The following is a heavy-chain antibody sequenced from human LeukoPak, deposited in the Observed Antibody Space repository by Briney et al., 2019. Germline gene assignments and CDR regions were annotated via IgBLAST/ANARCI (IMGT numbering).Heavy chain of an antibody. CDR1: GGTFSSYA. D-gene: IGHD3-22*01. Sequence: SVKVSCKASGGTFSSYAISLVRQAPGQGLEWMGGIIPIFGTANYAQKFQGRVTITADESTSTAYMELSSLRSEDTAVYYCARGDYYDSSGYYSYYYYYMDVWGKGTTVTVSS. J-gene: IGHJ6*03. V-gene: IGHV1-69*01. CDR3: ARGDYYDSSGYYSYYYYYMDV. CDR2: IIPIFGTA.